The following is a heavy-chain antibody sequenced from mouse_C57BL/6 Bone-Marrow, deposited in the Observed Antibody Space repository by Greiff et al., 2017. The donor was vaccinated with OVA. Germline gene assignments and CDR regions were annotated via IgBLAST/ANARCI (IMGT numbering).Heavy chain of an antibody. Sequence: QVQLKQPGAELVMPGASVKLSCKASGYTFTSYWMHWVKQRPGQGLEWIGEIDPSDSYTNYNQKFKGKSTLTVDKSSSTAYMQLSSLTSEDSAVYYCARSYDYDSWFAYWGQGTLVTVSA. V-gene: IGHV1-69*01. CDR1: GYTFTSYW. CDR3: ARSYDYDSWFAY. D-gene: IGHD2-4*01. J-gene: IGHJ3*01. CDR2: IDPSDSYT.